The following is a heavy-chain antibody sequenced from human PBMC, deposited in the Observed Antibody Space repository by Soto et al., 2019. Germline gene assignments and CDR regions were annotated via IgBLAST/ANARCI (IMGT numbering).Heavy chain of an antibody. Sequence: QVQLVQSGAEVKKPGASVKVSCKASGNTFTNLDLNWVRQAPGQGLEWMGWMHADSGLTGYAQNFQGRVSMTRDISKSTAYMELSSLSAEDTAVYYCARYIYGQGFISWGQGTLVGVSS. CDR2: MHADSGLT. CDR3: ARYIYGQGFIS. D-gene: IGHD5-18*01. CDR1: GNTFTNLD. J-gene: IGHJ5*02. V-gene: IGHV1-8*01.